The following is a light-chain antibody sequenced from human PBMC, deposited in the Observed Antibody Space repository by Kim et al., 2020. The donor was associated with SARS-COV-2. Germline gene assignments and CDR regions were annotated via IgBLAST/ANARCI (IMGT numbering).Light chain of an antibody. CDR1: RSDVGRYNF. CDR2: DVN. V-gene: IGLV2-14*03. J-gene: IGLJ3*02. CDR3: LSYTSSDVWL. Sequence: GQSINISCTGTRSDVGRYNFVSWYQQHPGKVPQLMIYDVNKRPSGVSSRFSGSKSGNTASLTISGLQAEDESDYYCLSYTSSDVWLFGGGTKVTVL.